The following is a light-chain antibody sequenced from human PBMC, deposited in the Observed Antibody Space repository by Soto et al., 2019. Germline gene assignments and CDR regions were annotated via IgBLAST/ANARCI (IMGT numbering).Light chain of an antibody. CDR2: EVI. V-gene: IGLV2-14*01. J-gene: IGLJ1*01. CDR3: SSYTGSNNFV. CDR1: GSDVGGYNF. Sequence: QSALTQPASVSGSPGQTIAISCTGTGSDVGGYNFVSWYRQHPGKAPQLIIYEVINRPSGVSNRFSGSKSGNTASLTISGLQADDEADFYCSSYTGSNNFVFGTGTKLTVL.